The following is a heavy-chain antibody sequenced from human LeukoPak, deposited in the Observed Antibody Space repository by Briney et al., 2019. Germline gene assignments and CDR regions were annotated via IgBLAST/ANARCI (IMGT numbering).Heavy chain of an antibody. Sequence: GESLKISCKGSGYSFTNYWIVWVRQMPGKGLEWMGIIFPGDSDTRYSPSFQGQDTISADKSITTAYLQWSSLKASDTAMYYCARREYSSFYGMDVWGQGTTVTVSS. J-gene: IGHJ6*02. D-gene: IGHD6-6*01. CDR3: ARREYSSFYGMDV. CDR2: IFPGDSDT. V-gene: IGHV5-51*01. CDR1: GYSFTNYW.